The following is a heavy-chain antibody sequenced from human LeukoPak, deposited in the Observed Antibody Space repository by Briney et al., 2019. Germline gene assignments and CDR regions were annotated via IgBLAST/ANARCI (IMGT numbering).Heavy chain of an antibody. D-gene: IGHD2-21*02. CDR3: AKDGTGCGGDCYSDY. CDR2: ITYSGGNT. J-gene: IGHJ4*02. Sequence: GGSLRLSCAASGFTFNSYVMSWVRQAPGKGLEWVSAITYSGGNTYYADSVKGRFTISRDNSKNTLYLQMNSLRAEDTAVYYCAKDGTGCGGDCYSDYWGQGTLVTVSS. CDR1: GFTFNSYV. V-gene: IGHV3-23*01.